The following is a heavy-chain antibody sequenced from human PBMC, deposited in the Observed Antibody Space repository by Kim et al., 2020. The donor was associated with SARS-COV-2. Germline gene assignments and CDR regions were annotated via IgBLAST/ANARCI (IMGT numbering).Heavy chain of an antibody. CDR3: ARWAVVTALDV. CDR1: GLTVSSNY. V-gene: IGHV3-53*01. CDR2: IYSDGST. J-gene: IGHJ6*02. Sequence: GGSLRLSCAASGLTVSSNYMSWVRQAPGKGLEWVSVIYSDGSTNYIDSVKGRFTISRDKSKNTIYLQMNSLIADDAAVYYCARWAVVTALDVWVDRATVT. D-gene: IGHD2-21*02.